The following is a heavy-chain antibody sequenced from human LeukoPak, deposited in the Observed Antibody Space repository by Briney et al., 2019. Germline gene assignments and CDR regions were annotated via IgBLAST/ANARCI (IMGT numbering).Heavy chain of an antibody. CDR1: GLTFSNYE. V-gene: IGHV3-48*03. CDR2: ISNTGDII. Sequence: PGGSLRLSCAASGLTFSNYEMNWVRQAPGKGLEWISHISNTGDIIHYADSVEGRFTISRDNAKNSLYLQMNSLRAEDTAVYYCAKDATAVVGTVYMDVWGTGTTVTISS. D-gene: IGHD6-13*01. CDR3: AKDATAVVGTVYMDV. J-gene: IGHJ6*03.